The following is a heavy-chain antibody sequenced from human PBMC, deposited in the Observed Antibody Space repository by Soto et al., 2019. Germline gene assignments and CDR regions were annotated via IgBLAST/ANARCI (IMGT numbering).Heavy chain of an antibody. CDR1: GYTFTSYD. D-gene: IGHD5-12*01. CDR2: MNHNSGNT. CDR3: ARGRFRDGYNFDY. J-gene: IGHJ4*02. V-gene: IGHV1-8*01. Sequence: ASVKVSCKASGYTFTSYDINWVRQATGQGLEWMGWMNHNSGNTGYAQKFQGRVTMTRNTSISTSYMELSSLRSEDTAVYYCARGRFRDGYNFDYWGQGTLVTVSS.